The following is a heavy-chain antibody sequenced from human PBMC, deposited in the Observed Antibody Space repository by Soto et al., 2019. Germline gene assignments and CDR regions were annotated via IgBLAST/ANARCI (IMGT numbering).Heavy chain of an antibody. D-gene: IGHD4-17*01. J-gene: IGHJ3*02. CDR2: IIPILGIA. V-gene: IGHV1-69*02. Sequence: SVKVSCKASGGTFSSYTISWVRQAPGQGLEWMGRIIPILGIANYAQKFQGRVTITADKSTSTAYMELSSLRSEDTAVYYCARVVGDYDAFDIWGQGTMVTVSS. CDR3: ARVVGDYDAFDI. CDR1: GGTFSSYT.